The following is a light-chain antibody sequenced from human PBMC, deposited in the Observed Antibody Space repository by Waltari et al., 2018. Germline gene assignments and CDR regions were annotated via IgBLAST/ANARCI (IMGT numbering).Light chain of an antibody. CDR3: QHRSSWPPMYT. CDR2: DSS. V-gene: IGKV3-11*01. J-gene: IGKJ2*01. CDR1: QSVSGF. Sequence: EIVLTQSPATLSLSPGERATLSCRASQSVSGFFAWYQQKPGQAPRLLIYDSSNRATGIPARFSGSGSETDFTLTINSLEPEDFAIYYCQHRSSWPPMYTFGQGTKLEIK.